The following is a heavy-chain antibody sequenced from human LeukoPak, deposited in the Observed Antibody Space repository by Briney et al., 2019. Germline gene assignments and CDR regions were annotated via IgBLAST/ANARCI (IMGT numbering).Heavy chain of an antibody. D-gene: IGHD1-20*01. CDR2: INHSGST. CDR3: ARVTGNENWFDP. V-gene: IGHV4-34*01. J-gene: IGHJ5*02. Sequence: SETLSLTCAVYGGSFSGHYWSWIRQPPGKGLEWIGEINHSGSTNYNPSLKSRVTLSVDTSKNQFSLKLSSVTAADTAVYYCARVTGNENWFDPWGQGILVTVSS. CDR1: GGSFSGHY.